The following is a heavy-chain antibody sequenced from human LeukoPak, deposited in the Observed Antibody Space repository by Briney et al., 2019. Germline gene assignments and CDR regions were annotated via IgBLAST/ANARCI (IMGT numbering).Heavy chain of an antibody. CDR3: ARVTRYGGNSGGSGY. V-gene: IGHV1-8*01. CDR2: MNPNSGNT. D-gene: IGHD4-23*01. Sequence: GPSVKVSCKASGYTFTSYDINWVRQATGKGLEWMGWMNPNSGNTGYAQKFQGRVTMTRNTSISTAYMELSSLRSEDTAVYYCARVTRYGGNSGGSGYWGQGTLVTVSS. CDR1: GYTFTSYD. J-gene: IGHJ4*02.